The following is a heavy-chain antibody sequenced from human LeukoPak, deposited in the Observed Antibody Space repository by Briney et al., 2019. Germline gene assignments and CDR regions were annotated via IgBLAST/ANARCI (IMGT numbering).Heavy chain of an antibody. CDR2: VYYRGST. V-gene: IGHV4-59*12. CDR3: ARELDGNGGWFDP. Sequence: SETLSLTCTVSGYSISDYYWTGIRQPPGKGLEWIGEVYYRGSTHYNPSLKSRVTISIDTSKNHSSLRLRSMTAADTAVYYCARELDGNGGWFDPWGQGTLVTVSS. CDR1: GYSISDYY. D-gene: IGHD3-10*01. J-gene: IGHJ5*02.